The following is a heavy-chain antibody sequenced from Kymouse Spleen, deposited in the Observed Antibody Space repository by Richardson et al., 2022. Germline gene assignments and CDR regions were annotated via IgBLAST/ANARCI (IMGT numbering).Heavy chain of an antibody. J-gene: IGHJ6*02. CDR3: ARDITIFGVVHSYYYYYGMDV. V-gene: IGHV3-33*01. CDR2: IWYDGSNK. D-gene: IGHD3-3*01. CDR1: GFTFSSYG. Sequence: QVQLVESGGGVVQPGRSLRLSCAASGFTFSSYGMHWVRQAPGKGLEWVAVIWYDGSNKYYADSVKGRFTISRDNSKNTLYLQMNSLRAEDTAVYYCARDITIFGVVHSYYYYYGMDVWGQGTTVTVSS.